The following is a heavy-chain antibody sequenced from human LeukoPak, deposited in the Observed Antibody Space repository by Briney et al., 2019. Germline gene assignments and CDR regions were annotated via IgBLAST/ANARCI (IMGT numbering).Heavy chain of an antibody. J-gene: IGHJ4*02. CDR3: ARKSHSSSWTHFDY. Sequence: GESLKISCKGSGYSFTSYWIGWVRQMPGKGLEWVGIIYPGDSDTRYSPSFQGQVTTSADKSIGTAYLQWSSLKASDTAMYYCARKSHSSSWTHFDYWGQGTLVTVSS. V-gene: IGHV5-51*01. CDR2: IYPGDSDT. D-gene: IGHD6-13*01. CDR1: GYSFTSYW.